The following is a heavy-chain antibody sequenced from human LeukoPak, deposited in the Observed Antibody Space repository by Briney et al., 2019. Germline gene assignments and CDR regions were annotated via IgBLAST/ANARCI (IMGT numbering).Heavy chain of an antibody. Sequence: EAGGSLRLSCPAAGFTFSSYGMHWVRQAAGKGLEWVAVISYDGSNKYYADSVKGRFTISSDNSKNTLYLQMNSLRAEDTAVYYCAKAKSSRYSSSWEGFDPWGQGTLVTVSS. V-gene: IGHV3-30*18. J-gene: IGHJ5*02. CDR1: GFTFSSYG. CDR3: AKAKSSRYSSSWEGFDP. CDR2: ISYDGSNK. D-gene: IGHD6-13*01.